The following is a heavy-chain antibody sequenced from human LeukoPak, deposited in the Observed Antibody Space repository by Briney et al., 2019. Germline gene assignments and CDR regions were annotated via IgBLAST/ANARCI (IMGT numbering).Heavy chain of an antibody. CDR3: ARGPSVDY. J-gene: IGHJ4*02. V-gene: IGHV4-38-2*01. CDR2: IYHSGST. CDR1: GYSISSGYY. Sequence: PSETLSLTCAVSGYSISSGYYWGWIRQPPGKGLEWIGSIYHSGSTYYNPSLKSRVTISVDTSKNQFSLKLSSVTAADTAVYYCARGPSVDYWGQGTLVTVSS.